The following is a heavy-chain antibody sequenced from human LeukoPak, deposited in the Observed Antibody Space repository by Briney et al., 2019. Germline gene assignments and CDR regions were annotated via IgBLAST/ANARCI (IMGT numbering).Heavy chain of an antibody. J-gene: IGHJ4*02. CDR1: GGSISSYY. D-gene: IGHD3-22*01. CDR3: ARGRDYYDSS. Sequence: SETLSLTCTVSGGSISSYYWSWIRQPPGKGLEWIGYIYYSGSTNYNPSLKSRVTISVDTSKNQFSLKLSSVTAAETAVYYCARGRDYYDSSWGQGTLVTVSS. CDR2: IYYSGST. V-gene: IGHV4-59*01.